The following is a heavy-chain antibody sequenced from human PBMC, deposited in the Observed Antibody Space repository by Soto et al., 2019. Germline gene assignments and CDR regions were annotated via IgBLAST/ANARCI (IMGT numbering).Heavy chain of an antibody. Sequence: QGQLVESGGGLVKPGGSLRLSCAASGFTFSNYYMSWIRQVPGKGLEWLSYISSSGTTIYYADSVKGRFTISRDNGKNTLYLQMNSLRAEHSAVYYCARETRRPWTDYWGHGTLVTVSS. CDR1: GFTFSNYY. CDR3: ARETRRPWTDY. CDR2: ISSSGTTI. V-gene: IGHV3-11*04. D-gene: IGHD1-1*01. J-gene: IGHJ4*01.